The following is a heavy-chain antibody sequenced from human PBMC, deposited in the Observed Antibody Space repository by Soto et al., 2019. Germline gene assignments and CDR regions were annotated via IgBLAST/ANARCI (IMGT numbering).Heavy chain of an antibody. Sequence: QVQLVESGGGVVQPGRSLRLSCAASGFTFSSYGMHWVRQAPGKGLEWVAVIWYDGSNKYYADSVKGRFTISRDNSKNTLYLQMNSLRAEDTAVYYCARPDYDSGSYPDYWGQGTLVTVSS. J-gene: IGHJ4*02. CDR2: IWYDGSNK. CDR1: GFTFSSYG. V-gene: IGHV3-33*01. D-gene: IGHD3-10*01. CDR3: ARPDYDSGSYPDY.